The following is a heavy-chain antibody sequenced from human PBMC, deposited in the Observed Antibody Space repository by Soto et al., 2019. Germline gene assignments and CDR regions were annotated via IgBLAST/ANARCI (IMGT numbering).Heavy chain of an antibody. CDR3: AKDGRGLPALGVLYY. CDR2: ISGSGGST. V-gene: IGHV3-23*01. Sequence: GSLRVSCSASGFTFRSYAMSWVRQAAGKGLERVSAISGSGGSTYYADSVKGRFTISRDNSKNTPYLQMNSLRAEDTAVYYCAKDGRGLPALGVLYYWGQGTLVTVYS. J-gene: IGHJ4*02. D-gene: IGHD3-3*01. CDR1: GFTFRSYA.